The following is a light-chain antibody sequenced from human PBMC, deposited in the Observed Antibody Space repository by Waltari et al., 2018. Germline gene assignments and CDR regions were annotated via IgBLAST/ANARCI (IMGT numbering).Light chain of an antibody. V-gene: IGLV3-25*03. Sequence: SYELTQPPSVSVSPGQTARVTCSGDALPKQYAYWYQQTPGQAPLLVRYKDGERPSGIPERFAGSSSGTTVTLTISGVKAEDEADYYCQSVDSSGTYWLFGGGTTLTVL. CDR3: QSVDSSGTYWL. CDR2: KDG. J-gene: IGLJ3*02. CDR1: ALPKQY.